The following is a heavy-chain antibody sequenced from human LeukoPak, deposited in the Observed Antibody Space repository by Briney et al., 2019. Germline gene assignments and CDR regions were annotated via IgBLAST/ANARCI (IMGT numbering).Heavy chain of an antibody. CDR2: IYHSGST. CDR1: GYSISSGYS. CDR3: AREGVRRETYYYDSSGFRSDVLGAFDI. Sequence: PSETLSLTCTVSGYSISSGYSWGWIRQPPGKGLEWIGSIYHSGSTYYNPSLKSRVTISVDTSKNQFSLKLSSVTAADTAVYYCAREGVRRETYYYDSSGFRSDVLGAFDIWGQGTMVTVSS. D-gene: IGHD3-22*01. J-gene: IGHJ3*02. V-gene: IGHV4-38-2*02.